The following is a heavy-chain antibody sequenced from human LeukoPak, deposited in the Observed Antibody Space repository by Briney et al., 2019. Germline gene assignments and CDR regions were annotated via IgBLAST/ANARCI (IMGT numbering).Heavy chain of an antibody. CDR1: GFTFSSYS. CDR2: ISSSSSYI. D-gene: IGHD5-18*01. J-gene: IGHJ4*02. CDR3: AKGGYSYGYPLDY. Sequence: GGSLRLSCAASGFTFSSYSMNWVRQAPGKGLEWVSSISSSSSYIYYADSVKGRFTISRDNAKNSLYLQMNSLRAEDTAVYYCAKGGYSYGYPLDYWGQGTLVTVSS. V-gene: IGHV3-21*04.